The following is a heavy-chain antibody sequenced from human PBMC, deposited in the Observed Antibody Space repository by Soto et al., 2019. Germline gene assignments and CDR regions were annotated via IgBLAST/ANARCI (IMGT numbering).Heavy chain of an antibody. Sequence: QVQLPESGPGLVKPSQTLSLTCTVSGGAISSGGYYWSWIRQHPGKGLEWIGYIYYSGSTYSNPSLKSRVTISVDTSKNQFSLKLSSLTAADTAVYYCARRPWGGYGAFDIWGQGTMVTVSS. J-gene: IGHJ3*02. CDR2: IYYSGST. CDR3: ARRPWGGYGAFDI. CDR1: GGAISSGGYY. D-gene: IGHD3-3*01. V-gene: IGHV4-31*03.